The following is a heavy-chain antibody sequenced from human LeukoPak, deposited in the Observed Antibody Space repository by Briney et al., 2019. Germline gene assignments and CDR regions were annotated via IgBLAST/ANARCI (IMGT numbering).Heavy chain of an antibody. J-gene: IGHJ3*02. D-gene: IGHD2-2*01. Sequence: GESLKISCKGSGYSFTSYWIGWVRQMPGKGLEWMGIIYPGDSDTRYSPSFQGQVTISADKSISTAYLQWSSLKASDTAMYNCARGSLDIVVVQAVNRGGAFEIWGQGKMVTVSS. V-gene: IGHV5-51*01. CDR1: GYSFTSYW. CDR3: ARGSLDIVVVQAVNRGGAFEI. CDR2: IYPGDSDT.